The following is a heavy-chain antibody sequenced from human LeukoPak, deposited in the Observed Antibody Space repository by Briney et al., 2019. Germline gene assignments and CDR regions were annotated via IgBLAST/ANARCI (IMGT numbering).Heavy chain of an antibody. CDR1: GGSISSSSYY. CDR3: ARCYCSGGSCYSDAFDI. J-gene: IGHJ3*02. Sequence: SETLSLTCTVSGGSISSSSYYWGWIRQPPGKGLEWIGSIYYSGSTYYNPSLKSRVTISVDTSKNQFSLKLSSVTAADTAVYYCARCYCSGGSCYSDAFDIWGQGTMVTVSS. V-gene: IGHV4-39*01. D-gene: IGHD2-15*01. CDR2: IYYSGST.